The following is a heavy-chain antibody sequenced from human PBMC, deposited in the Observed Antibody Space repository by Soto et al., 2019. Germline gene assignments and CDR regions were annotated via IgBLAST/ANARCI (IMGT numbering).Heavy chain of an antibody. CDR3: AADVDTAVDY. V-gene: IGHV3-30-3*01. CDR2: ISYDGSNK. CDR1: GFTFSSYA. Sequence: QVQLVESGGGVVQPGRSLRLSCAASGFTFSSYAMHWVRQAPGKGLEWVAVISYDGSNKYYADSVKGRVTISRDNSKNTLYLQMNSLRAEDTAVYYCAADVDTAVDYWGQGTLVTVSS. J-gene: IGHJ4*02. D-gene: IGHD5-18*01.